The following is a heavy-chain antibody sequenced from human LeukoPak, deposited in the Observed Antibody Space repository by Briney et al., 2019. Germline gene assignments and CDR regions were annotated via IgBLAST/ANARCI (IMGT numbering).Heavy chain of an antibody. D-gene: IGHD5-12*01. V-gene: IGHV1-46*01. J-gene: IGHJ4*02. Sequence: GASVTVSCTASGYTFTSYYMHWVRQAPGQGLEWMGVINPSGGSTSYAQKFQGRVTTTRDTSTSTVYMELSSLRSEDTAVYYCARGGSGYDSTFDYWGQGTLVTVSS. CDR3: ARGGSGYDSTFDY. CDR1: GYTFTSYY. CDR2: INPSGGST.